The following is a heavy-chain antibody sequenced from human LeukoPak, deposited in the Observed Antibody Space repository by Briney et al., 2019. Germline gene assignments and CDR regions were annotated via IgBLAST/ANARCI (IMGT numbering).Heavy chain of an antibody. CDR3: AKATYPGIAAAGSFDY. CDR2: ISGSGGST. V-gene: IGHV3-23*01. D-gene: IGHD6-13*01. CDR1: GFTFSSYA. J-gene: IGHJ4*02. Sequence: GGSLRLSCAASGFTFSSYAMSWVRQAPGKGLEWVSAISGSGGSTYYADSVKGRFTISRDNSKNTPYLQMNSLRAEDTAVYYCAKATYPGIAAAGSFDYWGQGTLVTVSS.